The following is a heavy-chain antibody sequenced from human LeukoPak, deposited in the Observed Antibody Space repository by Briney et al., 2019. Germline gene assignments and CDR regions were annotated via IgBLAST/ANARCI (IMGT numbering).Heavy chain of an antibody. J-gene: IGHJ3*02. CDR1: GFTLSDYY. V-gene: IGHV3-11*05. D-gene: IGHD6-19*01. CDR2: ISSSSSYT. Sequence: GGSLRLSCAASGFTLSDYYMSWIRQAPVKGLEWVSYISSSSSYTNYADSVKGRFTISRDNAKKSLYLQMNRMRAEAADGYYCARDRALAGKHGAFDIWGQGTMVTVSS. CDR3: ARDRALAGKHGAFDI.